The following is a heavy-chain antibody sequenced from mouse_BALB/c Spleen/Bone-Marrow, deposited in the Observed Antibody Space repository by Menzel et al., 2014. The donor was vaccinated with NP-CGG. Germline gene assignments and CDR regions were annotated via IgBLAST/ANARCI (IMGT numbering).Heavy chain of an antibody. V-gene: IGHV2-2*02. D-gene: IGHD4-1*01. Sequence: QVQLQQSGPGLVKPSQSLSITCTVSGFSFPNYGVHWVRQSPGKGLEWLGVIWSGGSTDYNAAFISRLSISKDNFKSQVFFKMNSLQVNDTAIYYCARNPVGRNYFDYWGQGTTLTVSS. CDR2: IWSGGST. CDR3: ARNPVGRNYFDY. CDR1: GFSFPNYG. J-gene: IGHJ2*01.